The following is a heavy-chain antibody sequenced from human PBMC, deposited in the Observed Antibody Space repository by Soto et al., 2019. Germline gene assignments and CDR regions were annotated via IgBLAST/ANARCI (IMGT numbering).Heavy chain of an antibody. J-gene: IGHJ4*02. CDR1: GYTFTSYG. CDR2: ISAYNGNT. D-gene: IGHD3-22*01. V-gene: IGHV1-18*01. CDR3: ARVDDSSGYYYVGFDY. Sequence: ASLKVACKASGYTFTSYGISWVRQAPGQGLEWMGWISAYNGNTNYAQKLQGRVTMTTDTSTSTAYMELRSLRSDDTAVYYCARVDDSSGYYYVGFDYWGQGTLVTVSS.